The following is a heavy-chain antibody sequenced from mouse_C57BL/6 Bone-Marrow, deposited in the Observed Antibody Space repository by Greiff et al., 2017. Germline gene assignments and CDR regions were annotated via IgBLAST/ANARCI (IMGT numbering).Heavy chain of an antibody. Sequence: QVQLQQPGAELVRPGSSVKLSCKASGYTFTSYWMDWVKQRPGQGLEWIGNIYPSDSETHYNQKFKDKATLTVDKSSSTAYMQLSSLTSEDSAVYYCARSNSYYYAMDYWGQGTSVTVSS. CDR3: ARSNSYYYAMDY. CDR1: GYTFTSYW. V-gene: IGHV1-61*01. J-gene: IGHJ4*01. D-gene: IGHD4-1*01. CDR2: IYPSDSET.